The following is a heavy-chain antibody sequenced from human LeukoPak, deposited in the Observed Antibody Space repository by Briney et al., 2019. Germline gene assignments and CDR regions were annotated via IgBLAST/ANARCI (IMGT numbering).Heavy chain of an antibody. D-gene: IGHD3-10*01. CDR3: AREQYYYGSGSCYALDY. CDR2: ISYDGSDK. Sequence: GRSLRLSCAASGFTFSGYAMHWVRQAPGKGLEWVALISYDGSDKYYADSVKGRFTVSRDNSKNTLYLQMSSLRAEDTAVYYCAREQYYYGSGSCYALDYWGQGTLVTVSS. V-gene: IGHV3-30*04. J-gene: IGHJ4*02. CDR1: GFTFSGYA.